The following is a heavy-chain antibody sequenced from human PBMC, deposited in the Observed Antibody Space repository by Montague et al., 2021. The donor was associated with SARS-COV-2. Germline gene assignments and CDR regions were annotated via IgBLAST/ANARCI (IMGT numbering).Heavy chain of an antibody. CDR2: IYYSGST. Sequence: SETLSLTCTVSGGSISSYYWSWIRQPPGKGLEWIGYIYYSGSTNYNPSLKSRVTISVDTSKNQFSLKLSSVTAADTAVYYCARQRKATVATDLLFDYWGQETLVTVSS. J-gene: IGHJ4*02. D-gene: IGHD4-23*01. V-gene: IGHV4-59*08. CDR1: GGSISSYY. CDR3: ARQRKATVATDLLFDY.